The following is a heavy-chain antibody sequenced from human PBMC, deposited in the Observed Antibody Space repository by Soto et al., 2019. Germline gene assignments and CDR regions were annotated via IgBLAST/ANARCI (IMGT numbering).Heavy chain of an antibody. J-gene: IGHJ4*02. CDR3: ARGSGMVGATDLDY. Sequence: SETLSLTCAVSGYSISSGYYWGWIRQPPGEGLEWIGSIYHSGSTYYNPSLKSRVTISVDTSKNQFSLKLSSVTAADTAVYYCARGSGMVGATDLDYWGQGTLVTVSS. CDR1: GYSISSGYY. D-gene: IGHD1-26*01. V-gene: IGHV4-38-2*01. CDR2: IYHSGST.